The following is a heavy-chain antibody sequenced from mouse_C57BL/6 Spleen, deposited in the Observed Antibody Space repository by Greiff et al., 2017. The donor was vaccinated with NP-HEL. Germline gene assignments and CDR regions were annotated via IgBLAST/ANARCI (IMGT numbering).Heavy chain of an antibody. D-gene: IGHD2-5*01. CDR1: GFTFSDYG. CDR3: ARPRYSNSYFDY. CDR2: ISSGSSTI. Sequence: EVQLVESGGGLAKPGGSLKLSCAASGFTFSDYGMHWVRQAPEKGLEWVAYISSGSSTIYYADTVKGRFTISRDNAKNTLFLQMTSLRSEDTAMYYCARPRYSNSYFDYWGQGTTLTVSS. J-gene: IGHJ2*01. V-gene: IGHV5-17*01.